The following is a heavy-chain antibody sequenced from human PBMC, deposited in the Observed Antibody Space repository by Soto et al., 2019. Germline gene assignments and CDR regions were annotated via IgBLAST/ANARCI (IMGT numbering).Heavy chain of an antibody. Sequence: PEGSLRLSCAASGFTFSSYGMHWVRQAPGKGLEWVAVIWYDGSNKYYADSVKGRFTISRDNSKNTLYLQMNSLRAEDTAVYYCARDRGYYDSSGYSYDFDYWGKGTRVTVSS. J-gene: IGHJ4*02. D-gene: IGHD3-22*01. CDR3: ARDRGYYDSSGYSYDFDY. V-gene: IGHV3-33*01. CDR1: GFTFSSYG. CDR2: IWYDGSNK.